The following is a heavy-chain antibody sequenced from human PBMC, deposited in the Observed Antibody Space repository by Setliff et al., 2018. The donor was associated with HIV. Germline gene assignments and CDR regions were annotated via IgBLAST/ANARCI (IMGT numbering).Heavy chain of an antibody. CDR1: GGSISSGSYY. V-gene: IGHV4-61*02. J-gene: IGHJ5*02. CDR3: ATSRVVVLRFDP. Sequence: PSETLSLTCTVSGGSISSGSYYWTWIRQPAGKGLEWIGRIYTSGSTNYNPSLKSRVTISVDTSKNQFSLKLYSVTAADTAVYYCATSRVVVLRFDPWGQGTLVTVSS. D-gene: IGHD3-22*01. CDR2: IYTSGST.